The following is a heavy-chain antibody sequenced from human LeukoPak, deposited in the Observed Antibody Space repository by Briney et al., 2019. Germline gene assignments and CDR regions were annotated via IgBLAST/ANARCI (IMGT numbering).Heavy chain of an antibody. CDR1: GGSISSSSYY. CDR3: ARETLYPTFDY. J-gene: IGHJ4*02. Sequence: SETLSLTCTVSGGSISSSSYYWGWIRQPPGKGLEWIGSTYYSGSTYYNPSLKSRVTISVDTSKNQFSLKLSSVTAADTAVYYCARETLYPTFDYWGQGTLVTVSS. D-gene: IGHD2-8*01. CDR2: TYYSGST. V-gene: IGHV4-39*02.